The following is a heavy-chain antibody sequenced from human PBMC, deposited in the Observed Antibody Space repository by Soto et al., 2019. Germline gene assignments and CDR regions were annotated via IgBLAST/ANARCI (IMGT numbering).Heavy chain of an antibody. J-gene: IGHJ4*02. Sequence: DVQLLESGGDLVQPGGSLRLSCADSAFTFKSYALTWVRQAPGKGLEWVSTISDNGDDKYYADSVTGRFTISRDNSNNMVYVQMSNLRAEDSAIYYCTKLSADTSYRRIDSWGQGTLVTVSS. CDR1: AFTFKSYA. V-gene: IGHV3-23*01. D-gene: IGHD2-2*02. CDR2: ISDNGDDK. CDR3: TKLSADTSYRRIDS.